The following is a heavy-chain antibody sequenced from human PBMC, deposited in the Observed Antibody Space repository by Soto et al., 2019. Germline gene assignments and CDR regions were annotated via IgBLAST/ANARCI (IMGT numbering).Heavy chain of an antibody. CDR3: ARHPGPRYHYYYGMDV. Sequence: KSSETLSLTCAVYGGSFSGYYWSWIRQPPGKGLEWIGEINHSGSTNYNPSLKSRVTISVDTSKNQFSLKLSSVTAADTAVYYCARHPGPRYHYYYGMDVWGQGTTVTVSS. V-gene: IGHV4-34*01. J-gene: IGHJ6*02. CDR1: GGSFSGYY. CDR2: INHSGST.